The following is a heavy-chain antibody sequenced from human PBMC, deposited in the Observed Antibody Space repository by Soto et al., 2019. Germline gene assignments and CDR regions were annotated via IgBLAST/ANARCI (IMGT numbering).Heavy chain of an antibody. CDR1: GGTFSSYA. CDR2: IIPIFGTA. V-gene: IGHV1-69*13. D-gene: IGHD2-2*01. J-gene: IGHJ6*02. Sequence: ASVKVSCKASGGTFSSYAISWVRQAPGQGREWMGGIIPIFGTANYAQKFQGRVTITADESTSTAYMELSSLRSEDTAVYYCARDKDIVVVPAAMGYYYYGMDVWGQGXTVTVSS. CDR3: ARDKDIVVVPAAMGYYYYGMDV.